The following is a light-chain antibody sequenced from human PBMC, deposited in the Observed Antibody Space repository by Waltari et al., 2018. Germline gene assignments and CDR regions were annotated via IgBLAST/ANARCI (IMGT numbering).Light chain of an antibody. V-gene: IGLV6-57*04. Sequence: FMLTQPHSVSESPVKTITISCTRSSGSIASNFVQWYQQRPGSAPTTVIYEDHQRPSGVPDRFAGSFDRSSNSASLTISGLKTEDEAEYYGQSYDGSGSWVFGGGTKLTVL. CDR1: SGSIASNF. CDR3: QSYDGSGSWV. CDR2: EDH. J-gene: IGLJ3*02.